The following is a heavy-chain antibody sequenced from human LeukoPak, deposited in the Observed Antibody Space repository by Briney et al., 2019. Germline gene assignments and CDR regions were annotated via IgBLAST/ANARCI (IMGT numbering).Heavy chain of an antibody. V-gene: IGHV3-7*01. J-gene: IGHJ4*02. CDR3: ARSGYCSSTSCYPYDY. CDR1: GFTFSSYW. CDR2: IKQDGSEK. D-gene: IGHD2-2*01. Sequence: GGSLRLSCAASGFTFSSYWMSWVRQAPGKGLEWVANIKQDGSEKYYVDSVKGRFTISRDNSKNTLYLQMGSLRAEDMAVYYCARSGYCSSTSCYPYDYWGQGTLVTVSS.